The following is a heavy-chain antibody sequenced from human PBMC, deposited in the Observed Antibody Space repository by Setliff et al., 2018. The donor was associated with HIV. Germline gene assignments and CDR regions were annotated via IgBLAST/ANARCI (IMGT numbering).Heavy chain of an antibody. CDR1: GGSIENLY. Sequence: PSETLSLTCTVSGGSIENLYWTWIRQPSGRGLGWIGYVYSTGSTKYNPSLKSRATMSDDTSKNQISLTLTSVSAADTAVYYCARKLRPGHGVDVWGQGTTVTVSS. V-gene: IGHV4-59*11. CDR2: VYSTGST. CDR3: ARKLRPGHGVDV. D-gene: IGHD3-10*01. J-gene: IGHJ6*02.